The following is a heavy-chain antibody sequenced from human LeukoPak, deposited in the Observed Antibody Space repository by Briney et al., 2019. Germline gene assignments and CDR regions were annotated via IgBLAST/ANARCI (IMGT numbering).Heavy chain of an antibody. V-gene: IGHV3-21*01. CDR1: GFTFSSYA. Sequence: GGSLRLSCAASGFTFSSYAMSWVRQAPGKGLEWVSSISSSSSYIYYADSVKGRFTISRDNAKNSLYLQMNSLRAEDTAVYYCARAVYSSSLYYFDYWGQGTLVTVSS. CDR2: ISSSSSYI. D-gene: IGHD6-6*01. CDR3: ARAVYSSSLYYFDY. J-gene: IGHJ4*02.